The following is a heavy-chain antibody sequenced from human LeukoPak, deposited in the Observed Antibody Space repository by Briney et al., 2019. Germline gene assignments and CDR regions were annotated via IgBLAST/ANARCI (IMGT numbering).Heavy chain of an antibody. Sequence: SETLSLTCAVYGGSFSGYYWSWIRQPPGKGLEWIGEINHSGSTNYNPSLKSRVTISVDTSKNQFSLKLSSVTAADTAVYYCARVTSSTYLYYFDYWGQGTLVTVSS. D-gene: IGHD2-2*01. J-gene: IGHJ4*02. V-gene: IGHV4-34*01. CDR2: INHSGST. CDR3: ARVTSSTYLYYFDY. CDR1: GGSFSGYY.